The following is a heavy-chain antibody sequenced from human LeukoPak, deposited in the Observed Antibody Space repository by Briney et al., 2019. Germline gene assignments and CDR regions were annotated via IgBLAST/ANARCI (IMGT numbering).Heavy chain of an antibody. Sequence: SVKVSCKASGYTFTSYDISWVRQAPGQGLEWMGRIIPILGIANYAQKFQGRVTITADKSTSTAYMELSSLRSEDTAVYYCARDTYPEAAAGTIDYWGQGTLVTVSS. CDR2: IIPILGIA. CDR3: ARDTYPEAAAGTIDY. J-gene: IGHJ4*02. CDR1: GYTFTSYD. V-gene: IGHV1-69*04. D-gene: IGHD6-13*01.